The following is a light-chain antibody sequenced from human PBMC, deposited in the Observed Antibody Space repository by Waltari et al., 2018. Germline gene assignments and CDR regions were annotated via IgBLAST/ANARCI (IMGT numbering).Light chain of an antibody. CDR1: NSNIGSHT. CDR3: AAWDDTLIALHFV. V-gene: IGLV1-44*01. Sequence: SVLTQPPSASGTPGQRVTIACSGSNSNIGSHTVNWYQQLPGTAPKLLIYADHQRPSGVPDRFSGSKSGTSASLAISGLQSEDEADYYCAAWDDTLIALHFVFGTGTKVTVL. CDR2: ADH. J-gene: IGLJ1*01.